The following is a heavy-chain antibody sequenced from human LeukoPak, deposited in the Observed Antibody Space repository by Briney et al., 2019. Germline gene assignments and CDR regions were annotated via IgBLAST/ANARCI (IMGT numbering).Heavy chain of an antibody. Sequence: SETLSLTCTVSGGSLSSGGYYWAWIRKHPGMGLEWIGSIYYSVSTYYTPSLKSRVNISVDTSKSQFALNLTSVTAADTAVYYCARVSSARNRFDYWGQGTLVTVSS. V-gene: IGHV4-31*03. CDR3: ARVSSARNRFDY. CDR2: IYYSVST. J-gene: IGHJ4*02. D-gene: IGHD1-14*01. CDR1: GGSLSSGGYY.